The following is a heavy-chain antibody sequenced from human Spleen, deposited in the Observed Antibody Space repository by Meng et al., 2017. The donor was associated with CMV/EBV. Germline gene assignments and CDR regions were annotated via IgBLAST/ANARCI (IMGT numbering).Heavy chain of an antibody. Sequence: ACGFTFSGYYIHWVRQAPGQGLEWMGWINANSGGTNYAEKFQGRVTMTRDTSITTAYVDLSRLTSDDTAVYFCTTVDMVYGPFDPWGQGTVVTVSS. CDR1: GFTFSGYY. J-gene: IGHJ5*02. CDR2: INANSGGT. V-gene: IGHV1-2*02. CDR3: TTVDMVYGPFDP. D-gene: IGHD2-8*01.